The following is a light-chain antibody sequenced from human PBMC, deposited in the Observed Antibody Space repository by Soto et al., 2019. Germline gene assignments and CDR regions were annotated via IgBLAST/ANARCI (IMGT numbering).Light chain of an antibody. J-gene: IGKJ4*01. V-gene: IGKV1-8*01. Sequence: IRMTQSPSSLSASTGDRVTITCRASQDISIYVAWYQQKPGRAPKFLIYRASTLQGGIPSRFSGSGSGTDFSLTISSLQPEDFATYYCQQFHSYPLTFGGGTKVEIE. CDR3: QQFHSYPLT. CDR1: QDISIY. CDR2: RAS.